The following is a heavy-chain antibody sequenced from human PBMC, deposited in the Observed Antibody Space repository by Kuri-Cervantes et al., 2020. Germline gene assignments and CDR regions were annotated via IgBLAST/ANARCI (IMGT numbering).Heavy chain of an antibody. CDR3: ARLGRFTAMVWVHDDAFDI. CDR2: INHSGST. J-gene: IGHJ3*02. CDR1: GGSFSGYY. D-gene: IGHD5-18*01. Sequence: SQTLSLTCAVYGGSFSGYYWSWIRQPPGKGLEWIREINHSGSTNYNPSLKSRVTISVDTSKNQFSLRLSSVTAADTAVYYCARLGRFTAMVWVHDDAFDIWGQGTMVTVSS. V-gene: IGHV4-34*01.